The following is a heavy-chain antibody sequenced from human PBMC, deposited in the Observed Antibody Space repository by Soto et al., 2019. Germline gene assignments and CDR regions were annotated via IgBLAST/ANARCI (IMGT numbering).Heavy chain of an antibody. J-gene: IGHJ4*02. V-gene: IGHV3-74*01. D-gene: IGHD5-12*01. CDR3: VRIIRGDGYTFGY. CDR1: GFTLSNYW. CDR2: INTDGSTT. Sequence: EVQLVESGGVSVQPGGSLRLSCTASGFTLSNYWMRWVRQAPGKGLVWVSRINTDGSTTTYADSVKGRFTISRDNAKHTLYLQMNSLRDEDTAVYYCVRIIRGDGYTFGYWGQGTLVTVSS.